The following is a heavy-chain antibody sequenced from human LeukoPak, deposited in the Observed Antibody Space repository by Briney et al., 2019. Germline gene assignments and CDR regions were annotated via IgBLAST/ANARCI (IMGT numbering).Heavy chain of an antibody. CDR3: AKLSRRSMIVVAADAIFY. CDR2: IRYDGSNK. D-gene: IGHD3-22*01. V-gene: IGHV3-30*02. J-gene: IGHJ4*02. CDR1: GFTFSSYG. Sequence: GGSLRLSCAASGFTFSSYGMHWVRQAPGKGLEWVAFIRYDGSNKYYADSVKGRFTISRDNSKSTLYLQMNSLRAEDTAVYYCAKLSRRSMIVVAADAIFYWGQGTLVTVSS.